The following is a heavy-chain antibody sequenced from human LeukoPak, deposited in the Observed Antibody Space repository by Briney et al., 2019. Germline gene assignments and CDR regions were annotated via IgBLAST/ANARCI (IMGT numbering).Heavy chain of an antibody. CDR1: GGSFSGYY. CDR2: INHSGST. V-gene: IGHV4-34*01. D-gene: IGHD3-3*01. J-gene: IGHJ4*02. Sequence: SETLSLTCAVYGGSFSGYYWSWIRQPPGKGLEWIGEINHSGSTNYNPSLKSRVTISVDTSKNQFSLKLSSVTAADTAVYYCARAGPNYDFWSGYYHQYFFDYWGQGTLVTVSS. CDR3: ARAGPNYDFWSGYYHQYFFDY.